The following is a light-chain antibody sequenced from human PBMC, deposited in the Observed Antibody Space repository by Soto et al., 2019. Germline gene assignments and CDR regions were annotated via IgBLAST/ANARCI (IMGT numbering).Light chain of an antibody. Sequence: IQITQSPSTLTASVGDRVTITCRASQSVNSWLAWYKQRXGKAPKXXSYDASTLESGVPSRFSGSGSGTDFTLTISSRQPDDFETYYCQQFNASPWPLGQGTKVDI. CDR1: QSVNSW. J-gene: IGKJ1*01. CDR3: QQFNASPWP. CDR2: DAS. V-gene: IGKV1-5*01.